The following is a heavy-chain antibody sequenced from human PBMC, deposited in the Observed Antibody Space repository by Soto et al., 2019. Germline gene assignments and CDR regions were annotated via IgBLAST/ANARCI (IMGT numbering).Heavy chain of an antibody. D-gene: IGHD5-12*01. CDR3: ARAPRSGYAGDY. J-gene: IGHJ4*02. CDR2: IYYSGST. CDR1: GGSISSGDDY. V-gene: IGHV4-30-4*01. Sequence: SETLSLTCTVSGGSISSGDDYWSWIRQPPGKGLEWIGYIYYSGSTYYNPSLKSRVTISVDTSKNQFSLKLSSVTAADTAVYYCARAPRSGYAGDYWGQGTLVTVSS.